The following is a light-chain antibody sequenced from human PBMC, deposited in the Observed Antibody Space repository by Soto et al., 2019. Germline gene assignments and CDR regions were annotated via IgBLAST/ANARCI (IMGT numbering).Light chain of an antibody. CDR3: QQYGSTPRT. J-gene: IGKJ2*01. CDR2: GAS. CDR1: QSVSSGY. V-gene: IGKV3-20*01. Sequence: EIVLTQSPGTLSLSPGERATLSCRASQSVSSGYLAWYQQKPGQAPRLLIHGASSRATGIPDRFSDSGSGTDFTLTVSRLEPEDFGVYYCQQYGSTPRTFGQGTKLEIK.